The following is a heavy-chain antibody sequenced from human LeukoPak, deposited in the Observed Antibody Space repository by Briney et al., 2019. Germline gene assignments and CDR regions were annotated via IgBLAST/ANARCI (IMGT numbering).Heavy chain of an antibody. V-gene: IGHV4-4*02. CDR2: IYHSGST. Sequence: SGTLSLTCAVSGGSISSSNWWSWVRQPPGKGLEWIGEIYHSGSTNYNPSLKSRVTMSVDTSKNQFSLKLSSVTAADTAVYYCARDSTAWFGESGATDYYYGMDVWGQGTTVTVSS. CDR1: GGSISSSNW. CDR3: ARDSTAWFGESGATDYYYGMDV. J-gene: IGHJ6*02. D-gene: IGHD3-10*01.